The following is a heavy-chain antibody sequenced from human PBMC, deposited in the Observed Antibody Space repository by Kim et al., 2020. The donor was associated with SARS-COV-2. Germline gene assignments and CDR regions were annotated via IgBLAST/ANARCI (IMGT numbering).Heavy chain of an antibody. D-gene: IGHD2-21*02. CDR2: IYYSGRT. J-gene: IGHJ2*01. CDR3: ARERGDIHWYFDV. Sequence: SETLSLTCGVSGGSVTSGSYYWNWIRQPPGKGLEWIGSIYYSGRTNYNPSLKSRVRISIDTSKKQFSLKLTSVTVADTAVYYCARERGDIHWYFDVWGRGTLVTVSS. V-gene: IGHV4-61*01. CDR1: GGSVTSGSYY.